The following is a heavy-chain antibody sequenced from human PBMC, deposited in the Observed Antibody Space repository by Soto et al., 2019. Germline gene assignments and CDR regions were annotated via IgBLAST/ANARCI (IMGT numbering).Heavy chain of an antibody. V-gene: IGHV3-30-3*01. Sequence: PGGSLRLSCAASGFTFSSYAMHWVRQAPGKGLEWVAVISYDGGNKYYADSVKGRFTISRDNSKNTLYLQMNSLRAEDTAVYYCARDKRDLRFLEWSYYFDYWGQGTLVTVSS. J-gene: IGHJ4*02. CDR2: ISYDGGNK. D-gene: IGHD3-3*01. CDR3: ARDKRDLRFLEWSYYFDY. CDR1: GFTFSSYA.